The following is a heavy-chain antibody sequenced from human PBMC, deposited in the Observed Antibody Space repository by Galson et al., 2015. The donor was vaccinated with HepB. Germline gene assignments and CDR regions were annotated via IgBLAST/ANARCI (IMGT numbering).Heavy chain of an antibody. CDR2: IIPIFGTA. D-gene: IGHD2-15*01. J-gene: IGHJ6*03. V-gene: IGHV1-69*13. Sequence: SVKVSCKASGGTFSSYAISWVRQAPGQGLEWMGGIIPIFGTANYAQKFQGRVTITADESTSTAYMELSSLRSEDTAVYYCARGVVVVVAATPESDYYYYMDVWGKGTTVTVSS. CDR1: GGTFSSYA. CDR3: ARGVVVVVAATPESDYYYYMDV.